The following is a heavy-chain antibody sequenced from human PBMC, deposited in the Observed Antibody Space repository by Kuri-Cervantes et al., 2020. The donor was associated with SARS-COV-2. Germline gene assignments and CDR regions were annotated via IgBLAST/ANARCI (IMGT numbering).Heavy chain of an antibody. J-gene: IGHJ6*03. V-gene: IGHV6-1*01. CDR2: TYYRSKWYN. D-gene: IGHD2-2*02. Sequence: LRLSCAISGDSVSSNSAAWNWIRQSPSRGLEWLGRTYYRSKWYNDYAVSVKSRITINPDTSKNQFSLQPNSVTPEDTAVYYCARDQRADCSSTSCYIGGYYYYMDVWGKGTTVTVSS. CDR1: GDSVSSNSAA. CDR3: ARDQRADCSSTSCYIGGYYYYMDV.